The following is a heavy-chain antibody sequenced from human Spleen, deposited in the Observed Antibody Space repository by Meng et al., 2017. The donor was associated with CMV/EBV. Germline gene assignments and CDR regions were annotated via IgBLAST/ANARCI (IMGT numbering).Heavy chain of an antibody. CDR3: ASVLVYDSSGIDY. Sequence: SETLSLTCTVSGGSISSSSYYWGWFRQPPGKGLEWIGSIYYSGSTYYNPSLKSRVTISVDTSKNQFSLKLSSVTAADTAVYYCASVLVYDSSGIDYWGQGTLVTVSS. J-gene: IGHJ4*02. V-gene: IGHV4-39*01. CDR1: GGSISSSSYY. D-gene: IGHD3-22*01. CDR2: IYYSGST.